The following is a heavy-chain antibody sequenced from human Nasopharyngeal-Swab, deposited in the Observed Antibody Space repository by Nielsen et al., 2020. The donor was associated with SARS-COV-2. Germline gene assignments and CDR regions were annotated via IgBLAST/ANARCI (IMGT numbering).Heavy chain of an antibody. CDR2: IIPIFGTA. CDR3: SINPVDYDYVWGSYRYRTFDY. Sequence: SVKVSCKASGCTFSSYAISWVRQAPGQGLEWMGGIIPIFGTANYAPKFQGRVTITADKSTSPAYLELSSLRSEDTAVYYCSINPVDYDYVWGSYRYRTFDYWGQGTPVTVSS. D-gene: IGHD3-16*02. CDR1: GCTFSSYA. V-gene: IGHV1-69*06. J-gene: IGHJ4*02.